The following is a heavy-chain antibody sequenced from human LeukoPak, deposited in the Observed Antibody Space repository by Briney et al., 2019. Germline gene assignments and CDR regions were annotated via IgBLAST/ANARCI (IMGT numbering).Heavy chain of an antibody. V-gene: IGHV3-11*04. Sequence: GGSLRLSCAASGFAFSDYYMIWVRQAPGKGLECVSYIGSRGSPIYYADSLKGRFTISRDNAKNSLYLQMNSLRAEDTAVYYCARVGTGWGAFDFWGQGTMVTVSS. CDR2: IGSRGSPI. CDR3: ARVGTGWGAFDF. D-gene: IGHD6-19*01. J-gene: IGHJ3*01. CDR1: GFAFSDYY.